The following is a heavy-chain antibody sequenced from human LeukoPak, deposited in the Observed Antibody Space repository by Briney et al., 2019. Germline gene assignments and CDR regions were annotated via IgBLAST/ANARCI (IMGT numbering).Heavy chain of an antibody. CDR1: GFTFSSYA. V-gene: IGHV3-23*01. CDR3: AKDLPPARTKSYYFDY. Sequence: GXSLRLSCAASGFTFSSYAISWVRQAPGKGLEWVSAISGSGGSTYYADSVKGRFTISRDNSKHTLYLQMNSLRAEDTAVYYCAKDLPPARTKSYYFDYWGQGTLVTVSS. D-gene: IGHD1/OR15-1a*01. J-gene: IGHJ4*02. CDR2: ISGSGGST.